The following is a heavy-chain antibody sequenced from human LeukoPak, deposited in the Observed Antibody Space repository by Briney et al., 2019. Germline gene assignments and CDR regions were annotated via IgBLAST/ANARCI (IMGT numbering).Heavy chain of an antibody. CDR1: GFTFSSCW. D-gene: IGHD1-26*01. CDR3: ARLMGERSLFDY. Sequence: GGSVRLFCAASGFTFSSCWMTWVRQAPGKGLEWVANIKQDGNEKYYVDSVKGRFSISRDNAKKSVYLQMNSLRAEDTAVYYCARLMGERSLFDYWGQGVLVTVSS. J-gene: IGHJ4*02. V-gene: IGHV3-7*02. CDR2: IKQDGNEK.